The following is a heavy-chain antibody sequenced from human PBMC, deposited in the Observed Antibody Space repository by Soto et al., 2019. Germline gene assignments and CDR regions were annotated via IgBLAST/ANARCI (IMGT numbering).Heavy chain of an antibody. CDR1: GFTFDDYT. D-gene: IGHD4-4*01. V-gene: IGHV3-43*01. Sequence: GGSLRLSCAASGFTFDDYTMHWVRQAPGKGLEWVSLISWDGGSTYYADSVKGRFTISRDNSKNSLYLQMNSLRTEDTALYYCAKDIPPTDGMDVWGQGTTVTVSS. CDR2: ISWDGGST. J-gene: IGHJ6*02. CDR3: AKDIPPTDGMDV.